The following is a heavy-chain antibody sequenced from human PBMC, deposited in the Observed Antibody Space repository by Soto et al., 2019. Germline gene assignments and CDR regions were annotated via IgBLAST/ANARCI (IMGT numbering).Heavy chain of an antibody. J-gene: IGHJ6*02. V-gene: IGHV4-31*03. CDR2: IYYSGST. D-gene: IGHD6-19*01. CDR1: GGSISSGGYY. Sequence: SETLSLTCTVSGGSISSGGYYWSWIRQHPGKGLEWIGYIYYSGSTYYNPSLKSRVTISVDTSKNQFSLKLSSVTAADTAVYYCARDQRGYSSGWHTGYYYYYYGMDVWGQGTTVTVSS. CDR3: ARDQRGYSSGWHTGYYYYYYGMDV.